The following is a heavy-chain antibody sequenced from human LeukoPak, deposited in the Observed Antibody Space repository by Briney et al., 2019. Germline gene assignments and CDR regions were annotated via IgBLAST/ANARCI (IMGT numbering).Heavy chain of an antibody. Sequence: GGSLRLSCAASGFTFDDYAMHWVRPAPGKGLEWVSGISWNSGSIGYADSVKGRFTISRDNAKNSLYLQVNSLRAEDTALYYCAKDIVVVPAAEGYFDYWGQGTLVTVSS. CDR3: AKDIVVVPAAEGYFDY. J-gene: IGHJ4*02. CDR1: GFTFDDYA. D-gene: IGHD2-2*01. V-gene: IGHV3-9*01. CDR2: ISWNSGSI.